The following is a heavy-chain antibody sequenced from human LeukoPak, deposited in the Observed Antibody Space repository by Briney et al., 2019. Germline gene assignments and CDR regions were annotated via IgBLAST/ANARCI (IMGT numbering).Heavy chain of an antibody. CDR1: GYTFTSYA. V-gene: IGHV1-3*01. CDR2: INAGNGNT. J-gene: IGHJ4*02. CDR3: ARGARKLRRDIVVVPAANQTLGASYYFDH. D-gene: IGHD2-2*01. Sequence: GASVKVSCKASGYTFTSYAMHWVRQAPGQRLEWMGWINAGNGNTKYSQKFQGRVTITRNTSISTAYMELSSLRSEDTAVYYCARGARKLRRDIVVVPAANQTLGASYYFDHWGQGTLVTVSS.